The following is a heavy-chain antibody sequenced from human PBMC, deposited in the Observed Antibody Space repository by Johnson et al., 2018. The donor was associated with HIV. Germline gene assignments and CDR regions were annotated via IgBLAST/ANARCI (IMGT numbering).Heavy chain of an antibody. J-gene: IGHJ3*02. CDR2: VPDDGDNK. CDR3: ARGQLWLLDDALDI. CDR1: EFTFSNYA. D-gene: IGHD5-18*01. Sequence: QVQLVESGGGLVQPGGSLRLSCAASEFTFSNYAMHWVRQAPGKGLEWVAVVPDDGDNKYYAASVKGRFTISRDNSKNTLYLQMNSLRAEDTAIYYCARGQLWLLDDALDIWGQGTMVTVSS. V-gene: IGHV3-30-3*01.